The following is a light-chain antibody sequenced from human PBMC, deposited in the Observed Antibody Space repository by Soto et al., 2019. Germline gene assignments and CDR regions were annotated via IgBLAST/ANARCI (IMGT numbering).Light chain of an antibody. CDR3: QQLHSYPYT. Sequence: DIQLTQSPSFLSASVGDRVTITCRASQGISSYLAWYQQKPGKAPKLLIYAASTLQSGVPSRFSGSRSGTEFTLTISSLQPEDFATYYCQQLHSYPYTFGQGTKLEIK. CDR2: AAS. CDR1: QGISSY. V-gene: IGKV1-9*01. J-gene: IGKJ2*01.